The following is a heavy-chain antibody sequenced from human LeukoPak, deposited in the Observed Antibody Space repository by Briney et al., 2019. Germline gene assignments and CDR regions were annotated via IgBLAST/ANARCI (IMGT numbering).Heavy chain of an antibody. Sequence: SETLSLTCTVTGGSISSYYWSWIRQPPGKGLEWIGYIYYSGSTNYNPSLKSRVTISVDTSKNQFSLKLSSVTAADTAVYYCARGTKYQLPYYFDYWGQGTLVTVSS. V-gene: IGHV4-59*01. CDR3: ARGTKYQLPYYFDY. J-gene: IGHJ4*02. D-gene: IGHD2-2*01. CDR2: IYYSGST. CDR1: GGSISSYY.